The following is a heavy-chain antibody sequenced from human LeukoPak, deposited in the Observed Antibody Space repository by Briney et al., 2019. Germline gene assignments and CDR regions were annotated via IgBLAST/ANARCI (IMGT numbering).Heavy chain of an antibody. CDR2: ISSDGRAI. D-gene: IGHD1-26*01. CDR3: AREPKSGSFAYYFDY. Sequence: PGGSLRLSCAVSGFTFRDHYMTWIRQAPGKGLEWVSYISSDGRAIYYADSVKGRFTISRDNAKNSLYLQMNSLTAEDTAVYYRAREPKSGSFAYYFDYWGQGTLVTVSS. CDR1: GFTFRDHY. J-gene: IGHJ4*02. V-gene: IGHV3-11*01.